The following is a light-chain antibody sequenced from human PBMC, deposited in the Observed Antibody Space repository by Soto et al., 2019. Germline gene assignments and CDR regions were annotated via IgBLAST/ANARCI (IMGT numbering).Light chain of an antibody. CDR3: QQRSNWVWT. J-gene: IGKJ1*01. CDR2: DAS. Sequence: EIVLTQSPATLSLSPGERATLSCRASQSVSSYLAWYQQKPGQAPRLLIYDASNRVTGIPARFSGSGSGTDFTLTIRSFEPEDFAVYYCQQRSNWVWTFGQGTKVEIK. V-gene: IGKV3-11*01. CDR1: QSVSSY.